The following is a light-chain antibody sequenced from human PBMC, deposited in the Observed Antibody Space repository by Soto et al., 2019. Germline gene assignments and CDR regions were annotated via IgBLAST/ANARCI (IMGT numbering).Light chain of an antibody. J-gene: IGKJ1*01. Sequence: IQMTQSPSSLSASVGDRVIITCRASQGIGNSLAWYQQKAGRVPKLLMHSASTLLSGVSSRFSGSGSGTDFTLTISSLQPEDVATYYCQKYDSAPWTFGQGTKVEIK. CDR1: QGIGNS. CDR3: QKYDSAPWT. V-gene: IGKV1-27*01. CDR2: SAS.